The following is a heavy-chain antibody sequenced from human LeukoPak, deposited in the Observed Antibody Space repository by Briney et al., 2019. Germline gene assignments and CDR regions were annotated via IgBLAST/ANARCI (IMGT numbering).Heavy chain of an antibody. Sequence: TLSLTCTVSGGSISSGGYSWSWIRQPPGKGLEWIGYIYHSGSTYYNPSLKSRVTISVDRSKNQFSLKLSSVTAADTAVYYCARGSGRGGYYYPSSYYYYGMDVWGQGTTVTVSS. J-gene: IGHJ6*02. D-gene: IGHD3-22*01. CDR2: IYHSGST. CDR1: GGSISSGGYS. CDR3: ARGSGRGGYYYPSSYYYYGMDV. V-gene: IGHV4-30-2*01.